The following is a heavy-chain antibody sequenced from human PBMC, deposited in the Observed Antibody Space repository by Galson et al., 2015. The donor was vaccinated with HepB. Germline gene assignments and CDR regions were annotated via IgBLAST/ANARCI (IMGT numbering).Heavy chain of an antibody. D-gene: IGHD2-2*01. Sequence: SLRLSCAASGFTFSSYGMHWVRQAPGKGLEWVAVIWYDGSNKYYADSVKGRFTISRDNSKNTLYLQMNSLRAEDTAVYYCAKDPACSSTSCPPPHYYYYYGMDVWGQGTTVTVSS. CDR2: IWYDGSNK. CDR1: GFTFSSYG. J-gene: IGHJ6*02. V-gene: IGHV3-33*06. CDR3: AKDPACSSTSCPPPHYYYYYGMDV.